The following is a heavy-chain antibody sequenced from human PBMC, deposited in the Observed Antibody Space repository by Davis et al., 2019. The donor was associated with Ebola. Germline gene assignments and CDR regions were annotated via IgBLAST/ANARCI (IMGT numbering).Heavy chain of an antibody. D-gene: IGHD4-17*01. CDR1: GFTFSSYD. V-gene: IGHV3-23*01. Sequence: GESLKISCAASGFTFSSYDMSWVRQAPGKGLEWVSGISGSGGNTYYADSVKGRFTFSRDNSKNTLYLQMNSLRAEDTAVYYCAKGSLYGSRSITAGMDVWGQGTTVTVSS. CDR3: AKGSLYGSRSITAGMDV. CDR2: ISGSGGNT. J-gene: IGHJ6*02.